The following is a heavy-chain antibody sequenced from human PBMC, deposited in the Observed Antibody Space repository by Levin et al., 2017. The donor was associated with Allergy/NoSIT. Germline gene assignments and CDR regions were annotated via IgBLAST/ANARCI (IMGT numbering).Heavy chain of an antibody. CDR3: ARDLDSSAWYEGSSFDI. Sequence: ASVKVSCAASGFTFTTYWMSWVRQAPGKGLEWVANIKKDGSEKYYVDSVKGRFTISRDNAKKSLYLQMNSLRAEDTAVYYCARDLDSSAWYEGSSFDIWGQGTMVTVSS. J-gene: IGHJ3*02. CDR1: GFTFTTYW. CDR2: IKKDGSEK. V-gene: IGHV3-7*01. D-gene: IGHD6-19*01.